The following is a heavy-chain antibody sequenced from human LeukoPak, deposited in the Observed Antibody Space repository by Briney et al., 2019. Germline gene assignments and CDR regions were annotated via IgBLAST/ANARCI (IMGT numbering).Heavy chain of an antibody. CDR2: ISWNSGSI. D-gene: IGHD3-10*01. J-gene: IGHJ4*02. Sequence: GGSLRLSCAASGFTFDDYAMHWVRQAPGKGLEWVSGISWNSGSIGYADSVKGRFTISRDNAKNSLYLQTNSLRAEDTALYYCAKDTYGSVYWGQGTLVTVSS. CDR3: AKDTYGSVY. V-gene: IGHV3-9*01. CDR1: GFTFDDYA.